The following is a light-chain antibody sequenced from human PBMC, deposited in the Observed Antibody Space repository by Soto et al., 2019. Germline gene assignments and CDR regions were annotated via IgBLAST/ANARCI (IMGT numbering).Light chain of an antibody. J-gene: IGKJ2*01. Sequence: AIQLTQSPSSLSASVGDRVTITCRASQGISSALGWYQQKPGKAPKLLIYDVSSLGSGVPSRFSGSGSGTDFTLTISSLQPEDFAVYYCHHYNSWPYTFGQGTKVDIK. CDR1: QGISSA. CDR2: DVS. CDR3: HHYNSWPYT. V-gene: IGKV1-13*02.